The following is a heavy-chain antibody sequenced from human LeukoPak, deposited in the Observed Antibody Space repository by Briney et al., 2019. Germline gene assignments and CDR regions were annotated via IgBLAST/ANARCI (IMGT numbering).Heavy chain of an antibody. CDR1: GGSFSGYY. V-gene: IGHV4-34*01. D-gene: IGHD3-10*01. CDR2: INHSGST. CDR3: ATSYYYRSGTYYRGWWYFDY. Sequence: PSETLSLTCAVYGGSFSGYYWSWIRQPPGKGLEWIGEINHSGSTNYNPSLKSRVTISVDPSKNQFSLNLSSVTAADTAVYYCATSYYYRSGTYYRGWWYFDYWGQGTLVTVSS. J-gene: IGHJ4*02.